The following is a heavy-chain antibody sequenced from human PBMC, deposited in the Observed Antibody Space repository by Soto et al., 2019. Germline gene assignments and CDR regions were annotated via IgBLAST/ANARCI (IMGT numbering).Heavy chain of an antibody. Sequence: GGSLRLSCAASGFTFSSYAMHWVRQAPGKGLEWVAVISYDGSNKYYADSVKGRFTISRDNSKNTLYLQMNSLRAEDTAVYYCARGGWLLGGAFDIWGQGTMVTVSS. CDR2: ISYDGSNK. CDR1: GFTFSSYA. J-gene: IGHJ3*02. V-gene: IGHV3-30-3*01. D-gene: IGHD3-22*01. CDR3: ARGGWLLGGAFDI.